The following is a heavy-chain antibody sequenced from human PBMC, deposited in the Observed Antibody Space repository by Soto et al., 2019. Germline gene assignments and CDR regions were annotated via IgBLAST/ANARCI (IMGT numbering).Heavy chain of an antibody. D-gene: IGHD2-2*01. J-gene: IGHJ5*02. CDR3: ALIKDCSRTDCYLASFDP. CDR2: IFSNDDK. V-gene: IGHV2-26*01. Sequence: QVTLKESGPVLVKPTETLTLTCTVSGLSLSNGRLGVSWIRQPPGKALEWLAHIFSNDDKSYSTSLKSRLSISKDTSRSQVVLTMTNMDPVDSATYYCALIKDCSRTDCYLASFDPWGQGILVTASS. CDR1: GLSLSNGRLG.